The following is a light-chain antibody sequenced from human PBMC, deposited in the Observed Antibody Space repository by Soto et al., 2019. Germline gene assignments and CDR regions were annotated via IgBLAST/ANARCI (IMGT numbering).Light chain of an antibody. Sequence: DIQMTQSPSTLSASIGDRVTITCRASQSMSSWLAWYQQKPGKAPKLLIYKATSLESGVPARFSGSGSGTEFTLTISSLQPDDFATYDCLQYNSYWTFGQGTKVEIK. J-gene: IGKJ1*01. CDR1: QSMSSW. CDR2: KAT. CDR3: LQYNSYWT. V-gene: IGKV1-5*03.